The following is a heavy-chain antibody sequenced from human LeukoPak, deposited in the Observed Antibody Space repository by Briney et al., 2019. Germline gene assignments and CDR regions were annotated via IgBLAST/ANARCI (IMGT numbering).Heavy chain of an antibody. D-gene: IGHD2-15*01. CDR3: ARVAVAAHFDY. CDR1: GGSFSGYS. V-gene: IGHV4-30-4*07. CDR2: IYYSGSA. J-gene: IGHJ4*02. Sequence: PSETLSLTCAVYGGSFSGYSWSWIRQPPGKGLEWIGYIYYSGSAYYNPSLKSRVTISVDTSKNQFSLKLSSVTAADTAVYYCARVAVAAHFDYWGQGTLVTVSS.